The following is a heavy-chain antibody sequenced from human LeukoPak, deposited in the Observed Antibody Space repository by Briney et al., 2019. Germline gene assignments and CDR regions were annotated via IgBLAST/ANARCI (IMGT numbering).Heavy chain of an antibody. D-gene: IGHD6-19*01. V-gene: IGHV3-30*18. Sequence: GGSLRLSCAASGFTFSNYGMHWVRQAPGKGLEWVAVISYDGSNKYQADSVKGRFTISRDNSKNTLYLQMNSLRAEDTAVYYCAKAHSSGWYYFDHWGQGTLVTVSS. CDR3: AKAHSSGWYYFDH. CDR2: ISYDGSNK. J-gene: IGHJ4*02. CDR1: GFTFSNYG.